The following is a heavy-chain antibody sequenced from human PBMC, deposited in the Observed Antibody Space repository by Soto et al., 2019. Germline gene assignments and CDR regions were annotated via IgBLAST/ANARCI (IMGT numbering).Heavy chain of an antibody. CDR1: GGTFSSYT. CDR3: ARDVELEGYYYYYMDV. V-gene: IGHV1-69*04. D-gene: IGHD3-3*02. J-gene: IGHJ6*03. Sequence: ASVKVSCKASGGTFSSYTISWVRQAPGQGLEWMGRIIPILGIANYAQKFQGRVTITADKSTSTAYMELSSLRSEDTAVYYCARDVELEGYYYYYMDVWGKGTTVTVSS. CDR2: IIPILGIA.